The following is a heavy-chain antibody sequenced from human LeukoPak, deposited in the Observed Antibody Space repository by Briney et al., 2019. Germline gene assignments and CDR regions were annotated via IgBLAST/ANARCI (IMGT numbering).Heavy chain of an antibody. D-gene: IGHD3-22*01. CDR1: GGSISSYY. Sequence: PSETLSLTCTVSGGSISSYYWSWIRQPPGKGLEWIGYIYYSGSTNYNPSLKSRVTISVDTSKNQFSLKLSSVTAADTAVYYCARAYSSGWYITEYYYDSSGYYRPLDYWGQGTLVTVSS. CDR2: IYYSGST. J-gene: IGHJ4*02. V-gene: IGHV4-59*01. CDR3: ARAYSSGWYITEYYYDSSGYYRPLDY.